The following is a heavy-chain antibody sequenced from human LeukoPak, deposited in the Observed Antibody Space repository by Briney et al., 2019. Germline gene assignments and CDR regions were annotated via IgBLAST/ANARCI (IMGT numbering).Heavy chain of an antibody. CDR1: GFTLSSYA. J-gene: IGHJ6*03. CDR2: IRGSGGST. Sequence: GGSLRLSCAASGFTLSSYAMSWVRQAPGKGLEWVSGIRGSGGSTYYADSVNGRITISRDNSKNTLYLQMNSLRAEDTAVYFCAKSFERYSSSSIDYYMDVWGKGTTVTVSS. D-gene: IGHD6-6*01. V-gene: IGHV3-23*01. CDR3: AKSFERYSSSSIDYYMDV.